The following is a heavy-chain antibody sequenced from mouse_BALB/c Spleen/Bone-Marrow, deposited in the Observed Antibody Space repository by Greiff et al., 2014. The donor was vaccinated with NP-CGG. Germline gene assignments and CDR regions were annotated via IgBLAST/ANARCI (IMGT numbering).Heavy chain of an antibody. CDR3: SRCDTTAMDY. D-gene: IGHD1-1*01. CDR2: IFPGKGST. V-gene: IGHV1-9*01. J-gene: IGHJ4*01. CDR1: GFTFRSYW. Sequence: VKLKQSGAELMKPGASVKISCKATGFTFRSYWIEWVKQRPGHGLEWIGEIFPGKGSTNYNEKFKGKATFTSDTSSNTAYMQLSSLTAKDSAVYYCSRCDTTAMDYWGQGTSVTVSS.